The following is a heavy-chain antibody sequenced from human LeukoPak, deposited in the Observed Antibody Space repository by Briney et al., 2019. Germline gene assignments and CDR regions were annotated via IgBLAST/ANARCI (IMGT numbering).Heavy chain of an antibody. CDR1: GFTFRNYV. V-gene: IGHV3-30*18. CDR3: AKDRYSYAFEYSDS. Sequence: GGSLGLSCAASGFTFRNYVIHWVRQAPGKGLEWVAVTSSDLNVKLYADSVKGRFTISRDNSKNTLSLQVSSLRTEDTAVYYCAKDRYSYAFEYSDSWGQGTLVTVSS. J-gene: IGHJ4*02. CDR2: TSSDLNVK. D-gene: IGHD5-18*01.